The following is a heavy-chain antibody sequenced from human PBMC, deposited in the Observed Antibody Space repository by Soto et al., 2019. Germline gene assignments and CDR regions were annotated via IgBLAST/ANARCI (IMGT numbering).Heavy chain of an antibody. J-gene: IGHJ6*02. CDR2: IYYSGST. Sequence: SETLSLTCTVSGGSISSYYWSWIRQPPGKGLEWIGYIYYSGSTNYNPSLKSRVTISVDTSKNQFSLKLSSVTAADTAVYYGARGSGYDLSGMDVWGQGTTVTVSS. CDR1: GGSISSYY. D-gene: IGHD5-12*01. V-gene: IGHV4-59*01. CDR3: ARGSGYDLSGMDV.